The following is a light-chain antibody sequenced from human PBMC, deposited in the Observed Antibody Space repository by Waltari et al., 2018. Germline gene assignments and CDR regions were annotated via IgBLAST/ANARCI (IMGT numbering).Light chain of an antibody. CDR2: GVN. CDR3: CSYVGSTTWV. Sequence: QSALTQPASVSGSPGQSIPTSCTGTSTDVGCYTSFSWYRQYPGKAPQLIIYGVNKRPSGVSNRFSGSKSGNTASLTISGLQAEDEADYHCCSYVGSTTWVFGGGTKLTVL. V-gene: IGLV2-23*02. J-gene: IGLJ3*02. CDR1: STDVGCYTS.